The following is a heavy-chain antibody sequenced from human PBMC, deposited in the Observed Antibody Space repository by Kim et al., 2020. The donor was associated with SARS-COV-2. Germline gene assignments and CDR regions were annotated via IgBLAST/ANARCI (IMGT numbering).Heavy chain of an antibody. Sequence: YAASVKGRFTISRDASKNTADLQMNSLKTEDTAVYYCTSPYGDYQPLFRYWGQGTLVTVSS. V-gene: IGHV3-73*01. CDR3: TSPYGDYQPLFRY. J-gene: IGHJ4*02. D-gene: IGHD4-17*01.